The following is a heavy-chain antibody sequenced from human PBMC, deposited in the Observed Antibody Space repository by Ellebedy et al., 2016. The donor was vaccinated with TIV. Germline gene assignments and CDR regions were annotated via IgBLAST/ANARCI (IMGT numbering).Heavy chain of an antibody. Sequence: PGGSLRLSCAASGFTFSIYAMSWVRQAPGKGLEWVSAISGSGGSTYYADSVKGRFTISRDNSKTTLYLQMNSLRAEDTAVYYCAKESGYSGYDYRYFDYWGQGTLVTVSS. CDR3: AKESGYSGYDYRYFDY. CDR2: ISGSGGST. CDR1: GFTFSIYA. J-gene: IGHJ4*02. D-gene: IGHD5-12*01. V-gene: IGHV3-23*01.